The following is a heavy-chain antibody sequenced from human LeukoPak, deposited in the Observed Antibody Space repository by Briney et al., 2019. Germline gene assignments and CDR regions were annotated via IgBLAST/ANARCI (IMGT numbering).Heavy chain of an antibody. J-gene: IGHJ4*02. CDR3: TMTTVATAPGFDY. Sequence: GGSLRLSCAASGFTFDDYTMHWVRHAPGKGLEWVSLISWDGGSTYYADSVKGRFTISRDNSKNSLYLQMNSLRTEDTALYYCTMTTVATAPGFDYWGQGTLVTVSS. CDR1: GFTFDDYT. CDR2: ISWDGGST. D-gene: IGHD4-17*01. V-gene: IGHV3-43*01.